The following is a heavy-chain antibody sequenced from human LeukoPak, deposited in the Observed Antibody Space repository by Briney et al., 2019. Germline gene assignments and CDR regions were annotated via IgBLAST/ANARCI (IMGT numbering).Heavy chain of an antibody. CDR1: GGSISSYY. V-gene: IGHV4-4*07. D-gene: IGHD1-26*01. Sequence: SETLSLTCTVSGGSISSYYWSWVRQPAGKGLEWIGRIYTSGSTNYNPSLQSQVTMSVDTSKNQFSLKRSSVTAADTAVYYCARGSWWEPTSMFDYWGQGTLVTVSS. CDR3: ARGSWWEPTSMFDY. CDR2: IYTSGST. J-gene: IGHJ4*02.